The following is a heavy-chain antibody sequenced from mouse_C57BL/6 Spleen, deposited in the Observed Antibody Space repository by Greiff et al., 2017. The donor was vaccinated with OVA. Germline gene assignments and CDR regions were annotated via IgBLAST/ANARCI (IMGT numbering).Heavy chain of an antibody. V-gene: IGHV1-50*01. CDR1: GYTFTSYW. CDR2: IDPSDSYT. CDR3: ARWATVGDYFDY. D-gene: IGHD1-1*01. Sequence: QVQLQQPGAELVKPGASVKLSCKASGYTFTSYWMQWVKQRPGQGLEWIGEIDPSDSYTNYNQKFKGKATLTVDTSSSTAYMQLSSLTSEDSAVYYCARWATVGDYFDYWGQGTTLTVSS. J-gene: IGHJ2*01.